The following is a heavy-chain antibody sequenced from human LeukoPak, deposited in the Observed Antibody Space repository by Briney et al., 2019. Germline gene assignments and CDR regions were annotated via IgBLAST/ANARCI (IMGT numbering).Heavy chain of an antibody. CDR3: ARDPRITGTKESDY. V-gene: IGHV1-46*01. Sequence: ASVKVSCKASGYTFTSYYIHWVRQAPRQGLEWMGIINPSGGSTNYAQKFQGRVTMTRDTSTSTVYMDLSSLRSEDTAVYYCARDPRITGTKESDYWGQGTLVTVSS. CDR2: INPSGGST. J-gene: IGHJ4*02. D-gene: IGHD1-7*01. CDR1: GYTFTSYY.